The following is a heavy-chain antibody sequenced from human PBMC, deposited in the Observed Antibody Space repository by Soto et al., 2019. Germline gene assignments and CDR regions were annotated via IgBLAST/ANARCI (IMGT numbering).Heavy chain of an antibody. CDR3: ATPIGKGHCRGGACHSGGDY. CDR1: GFTFSSYW. Sequence: GGSLRLCCAACGFTFSSYWMSWVRQAPGKGLEWVANIKQDGSEKYYVDSVKGRFTISRDNSKNTLYLQMNSLRAEDTAVYYSATPIGKGHCRGGACHSGGDYWGQGTLVTVSS. D-gene: IGHD2-15*01. V-gene: IGHV3-7*05. J-gene: IGHJ4*02. CDR2: IKQDGSEK.